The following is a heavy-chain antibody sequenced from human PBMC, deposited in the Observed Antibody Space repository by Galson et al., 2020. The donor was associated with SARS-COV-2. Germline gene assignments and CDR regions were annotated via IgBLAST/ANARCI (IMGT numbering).Heavy chain of an antibody. D-gene: IGHD6-13*01. CDR3: AKPGAPKQQLAPSRGGYGMDV. Sequence: GESLKISCAASGFTFSSYAMSWVRQAPGKGLEWVSAISGSGGSTYYADSVKGRFTISRDNSKNTLYLQMNSLRAEDTAVYYCAKPGAPKQQLAPSRGGYGMDVWGQGTTVTVSS. CDR2: ISGSGGST. CDR1: GFTFSSYA. J-gene: IGHJ6*02. V-gene: IGHV3-23*01.